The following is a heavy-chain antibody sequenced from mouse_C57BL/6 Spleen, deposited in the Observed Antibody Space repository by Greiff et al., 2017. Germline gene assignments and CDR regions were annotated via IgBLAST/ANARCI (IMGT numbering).Heavy chain of an antibody. CDR2: IHPNSGST. J-gene: IGHJ2*01. Sequence: QVQLQQPGAELVKPGASVKLSCKASGYTFTSYWMHWVKQRPGQGLEWIGMIHPNSGSTNYNEKSKSKATLTVDKSSSPAYMQLSSLTSEDSAVYYCARRGIYYGYDYWGQGTTLTVSS. V-gene: IGHV1-64*01. CDR1: GYTFTSYW. CDR3: ARRGIYYGYDY. D-gene: IGHD2-2*01.